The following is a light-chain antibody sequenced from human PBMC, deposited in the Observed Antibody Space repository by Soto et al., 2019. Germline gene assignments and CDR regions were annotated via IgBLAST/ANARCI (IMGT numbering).Light chain of an antibody. CDR3: QQCGSSPWT. CDR2: AAS. J-gene: IGKJ1*01. V-gene: IGKV3-20*01. Sequence: EIVLTQSPGTLSLSPGERATLTCRASQSVSSYYLAWYQQKPGQAPRLIIYAASSRATGIPDRFSGGGAGTDFTLTISRLEPEDFAVYYCQQCGSSPWTFGQGTKVDIK. CDR1: QSVSSYY.